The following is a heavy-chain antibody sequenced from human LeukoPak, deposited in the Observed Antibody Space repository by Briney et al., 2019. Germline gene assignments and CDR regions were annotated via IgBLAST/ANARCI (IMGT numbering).Heavy chain of an antibody. J-gene: IGHJ4*02. D-gene: IGHD1-26*01. CDR1: GFTFSSYW. V-gene: IGHV3-74*01. CDR3: AGGRSGTYYDY. Sequence: GGSLRLSCAASGFTFSSYWMHWVRQAPGKGLVWVSRINSDGSSTSYADSVKGRFTISRDNAKNTLYLRMNSLRADDTAVYYCAGGRSGTYYDYWGQGTLVTVSS. CDR2: INSDGSST.